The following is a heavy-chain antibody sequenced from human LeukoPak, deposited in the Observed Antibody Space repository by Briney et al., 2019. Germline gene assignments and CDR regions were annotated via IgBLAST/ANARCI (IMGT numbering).Heavy chain of an antibody. CDR1: GDSIRSSGYY. Sequence: PSETLSLTCIVSGDSIRSSGYYWGWIRQPPGKGLEWIGSMFYGETTSYSPSLQGRVTISLDTSKNQFSLRLNPVTAADTAVYYCARLERSRMDGAQYWGQGTLVTVSS. CDR3: ARLERSRMDGAQY. D-gene: IGHD4/OR15-4a*01. CDR2: MFYGETT. V-gene: IGHV4-39*01. J-gene: IGHJ4*02.